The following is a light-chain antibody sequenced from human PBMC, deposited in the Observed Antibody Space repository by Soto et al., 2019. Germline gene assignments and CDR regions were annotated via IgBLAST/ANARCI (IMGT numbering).Light chain of an antibody. CDR1: LSSNSNY. CDR2: DAS. CDR3: QQYGISLWT. J-gene: IGKJ1*01. Sequence: EIVLTRSPDTLSLTPGERATLSCGARLSSNSNYVAWYQQKPRLAPPLLLFDASCRPDCSPDGCLGSGSGAGFFLTISSMEAQDFVVYYCQQYGISLWTFGQGTKVDIK. V-gene: IGKV3D-20*01.